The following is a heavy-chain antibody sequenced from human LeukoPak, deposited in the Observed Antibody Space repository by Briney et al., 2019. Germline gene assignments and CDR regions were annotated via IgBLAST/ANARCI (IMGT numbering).Heavy chain of an antibody. D-gene: IGHD6-19*01. CDR3: ARLYSSGWYGDY. Sequence: SVKVSCKASGGTFSSYAISWVRQAPGQGHEWMGGIIPIFGTANYAQKFQGRVTITADESTSTAYMALSSLRSEDTAVYYCARLYSSGWYGDYWGQGTLVTVSS. CDR2: IIPIFGTA. CDR1: GGTFSSYA. J-gene: IGHJ4*02. V-gene: IGHV1-69*13.